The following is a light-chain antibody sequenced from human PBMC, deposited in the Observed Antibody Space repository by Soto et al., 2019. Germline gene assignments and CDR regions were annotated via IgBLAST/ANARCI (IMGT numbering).Light chain of an antibody. CDR3: QQSYSTPKT. J-gene: IGKJ1*01. V-gene: IGKV1-39*01. Sequence: DIPMTQSPSSLSASVGDRVTITCRASQSISSYLNWYQQKPGKAPKFLIYAASNLQSGVPSRFGGSGSGTDFTLTISTLQTEDFATYYCQQSYSTPKTFGQGTKVEIK. CDR2: AAS. CDR1: QSISSY.